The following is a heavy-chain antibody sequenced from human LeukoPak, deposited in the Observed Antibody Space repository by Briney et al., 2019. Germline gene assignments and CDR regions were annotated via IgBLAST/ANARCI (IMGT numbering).Heavy chain of an antibody. CDR1: GFTFGDYT. V-gene: IGHV3-9*03. Sequence: KTGRSLRLSCVTSGFTFGDYTMHWVRQVPGKGLEWVSGITWDGGNIAYADSVKGRFTISRDNAKSSLYLQMNSLRNEDMAFYFCAKGYTFHGVAHDSGYFDYWGQGTLVTVSS. CDR2: ITWDGGNI. J-gene: IGHJ4*02. D-gene: IGHD3-3*01. CDR3: AKGYTFHGVAHDSGYFDY.